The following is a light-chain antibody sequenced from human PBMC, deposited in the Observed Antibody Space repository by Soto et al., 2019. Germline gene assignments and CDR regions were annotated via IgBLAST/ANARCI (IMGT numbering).Light chain of an antibody. Sequence: EIVLTQSPGTPSLSPGERATLSCRASQSVTSSYLAWYQQKPGQAPRLLIYGASRRATGIPDRFSGGGSGTDFTLTISRLEPEDFAVYYCQQYDSFIFTFGPGTKVDIK. CDR2: GAS. CDR1: QSVTSSY. V-gene: IGKV3-20*01. J-gene: IGKJ3*01. CDR3: QQYDSFIFT.